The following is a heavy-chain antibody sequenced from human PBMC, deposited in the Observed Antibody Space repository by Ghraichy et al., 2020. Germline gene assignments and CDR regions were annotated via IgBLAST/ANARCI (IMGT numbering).Heavy chain of an antibody. CDR1: GGSFSGYY. J-gene: IGHJ4*02. CDR3: ARFYGHFDY. CDR2: INHSGST. Sequence: GSLRLSCAVYGGSFSGYYWSWIRQPPGKGLEWIGEINHSGSTNYNPSLKSRVTISVDTSKNQFSLKLSSVTAADTAVYYCARFYGHFDYWGQGTLVTVSS. V-gene: IGHV4-34*01. D-gene: IGHD4-17*01.